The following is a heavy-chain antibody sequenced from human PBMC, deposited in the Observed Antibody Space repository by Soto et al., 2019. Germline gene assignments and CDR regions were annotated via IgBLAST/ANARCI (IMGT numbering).Heavy chain of an antibody. CDR1: GGTFSSYA. CDR2: ITPIYGPA. V-gene: IGHV1-69*01. Sequence: QVQLVQSGAEVRKPGSSVKVSCKASGGTFSSYAISWVRQAPGQGLEWMGGITPIYGPANYAQKFRGRATITADESTSTAYMELSSLTSEDTAIYYCASASPNDVSDYPTDAFDIWGQGTMVNVSP. J-gene: IGHJ3*02. D-gene: IGHD3-22*01. CDR3: ASASPNDVSDYPTDAFDI.